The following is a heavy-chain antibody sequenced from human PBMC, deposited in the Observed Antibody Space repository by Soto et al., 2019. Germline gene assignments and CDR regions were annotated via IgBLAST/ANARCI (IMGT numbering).Heavy chain of an antibody. V-gene: IGHV1-18*01. J-gene: IGHJ6*02. CDR1: GYTFTSYG. Sequence: GASVKVSCKASGYTFTSYGISWVRQAPGQGLEWMGWISAYNGNTNYAQKLQGRVTMTTDTSTSTAYMELRSLRSDDTAVYYCARDAPPHPELYDILTGYFPRDYYYYGMDVWGQGTTVTVSS. D-gene: IGHD3-9*01. CDR3: ARDAPPHPELYDILTGYFPRDYYYYGMDV. CDR2: ISAYNGNT.